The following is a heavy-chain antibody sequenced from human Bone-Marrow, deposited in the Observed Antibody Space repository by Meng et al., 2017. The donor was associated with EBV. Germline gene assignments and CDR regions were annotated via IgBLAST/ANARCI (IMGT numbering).Heavy chain of an antibody. CDR1: GGSISSGGYS. Sequence: LQLPEYGPGSVKPSETLSPPCAVSGGSISSGGYSWSWIRQPPGKGLEWIGYIYHSGSTYYNPSLKSRVTISVDRSKNQFSLKLSSVTAADTAVYYCASSDCSSTSCYPRYWGQGTLVTVSS. CDR3: ASSDCSSTSCYPRY. V-gene: IGHV4-30-2*01. J-gene: IGHJ4*02. CDR2: IYHSGST. D-gene: IGHD2-2*01.